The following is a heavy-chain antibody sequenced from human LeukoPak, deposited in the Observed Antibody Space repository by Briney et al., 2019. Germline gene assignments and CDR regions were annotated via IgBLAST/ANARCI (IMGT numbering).Heavy chain of an antibody. D-gene: IGHD1-26*01. V-gene: IGHV1-46*01. CDR3: ASSGSYNFDY. Sequence: ASVKVSCKASGYTFTSYYMHWVRQAPGQGLEWMGIINPSGGSTSYAQKFQGRVTITTDESTSTAYMELSSLRSEDTAVYYCASSGSYNFDYWGQGTLVTVSS. J-gene: IGHJ4*02. CDR1: GYTFTSYY. CDR2: INPSGGST.